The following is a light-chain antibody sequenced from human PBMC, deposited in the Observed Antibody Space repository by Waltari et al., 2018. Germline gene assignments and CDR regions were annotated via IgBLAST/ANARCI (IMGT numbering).Light chain of an antibody. CDR1: SSNIGSNT. J-gene: IGLJ2*01. Sequence: QSVLTQPPSASGSPGQRVTISCSGSSSNIGSNTVNWYQHLTGTAPKILIYSNNHRPSGVPARFSVSKSGTSASLAIGGLQSEDEADYYCAVWDDSLNGVVFGGGTKLTVL. V-gene: IGLV1-44*01. CDR3: AVWDDSLNGVV. CDR2: SNN.